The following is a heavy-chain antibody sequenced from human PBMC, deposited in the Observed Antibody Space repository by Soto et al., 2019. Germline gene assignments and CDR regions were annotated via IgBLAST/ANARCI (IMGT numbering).Heavy chain of an antibody. V-gene: IGHV4-34*01. J-gene: IGHJ6*02. D-gene: IGHD2-8*01. Sequence: SETLSLTYAVYGGSFSRYSWNWIRQPPGKGLEWIGEINHSGSTNYNPSLKSRVTISVDTSKNQFSLNLSSVTAADTAVYYCARGLSVTNTFYYYYAVDVWGQGTTVTVSS. CDR3: ARGLSVTNTFYYYYAVDV. CDR2: INHSGST. CDR1: GGSFSRYS.